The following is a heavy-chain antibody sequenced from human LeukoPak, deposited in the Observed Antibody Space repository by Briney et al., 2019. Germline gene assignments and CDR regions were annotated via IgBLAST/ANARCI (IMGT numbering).Heavy chain of an antibody. Sequence: GGSLRLSCAASGFTFSSYAMSWVRQAPGEGLEWVSAITDSGGSTYYSDSVKGRFTISRDNSKNTLYLQMNTLRAEDTAIYYCAKGSSGSRPYYFDYWGQGTLVTVSS. J-gene: IGHJ4*02. V-gene: IGHV3-23*01. D-gene: IGHD3-22*01. CDR2: ITDSGGST. CDR3: AKGSSGSRPYYFDY. CDR1: GFTFSSYA.